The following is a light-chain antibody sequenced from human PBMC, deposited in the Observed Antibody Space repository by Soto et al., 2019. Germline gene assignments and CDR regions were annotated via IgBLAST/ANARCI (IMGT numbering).Light chain of an antibody. CDR3: QSYDRSLSGSF. J-gene: IGLJ1*01. V-gene: IGLV2-14*01. CDR1: SSDVGGYNY. Sequence: QSALTQPASVSGSPGQSITISCTGTSSDVGGYNYVSWYQQHPGKAPKLIIYEVSNRPSGVSNRFSGSKSGNTASLTISGLQAEDEADYYCQSYDRSLSGSFFGTGTKVTVL. CDR2: EVS.